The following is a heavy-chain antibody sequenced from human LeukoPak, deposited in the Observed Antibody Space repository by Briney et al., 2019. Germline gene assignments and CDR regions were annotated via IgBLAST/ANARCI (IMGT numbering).Heavy chain of an antibody. CDR1: GVTFSRYA. CDR3: ARTTVTTHWFDL. Sequence: SAKASRKASGVTFSRYAISWVRQAPGQGPDWMGRIIPILGTANYAQNFQGRDTITTHESTSTAYMELSSLRSEDTAVYYCARTTVTTHWFDLWGQGTPVIVSS. D-gene: IGHD4-11*01. CDR2: IIPILGTA. V-gene: IGHV1-69*05. J-gene: IGHJ5*02.